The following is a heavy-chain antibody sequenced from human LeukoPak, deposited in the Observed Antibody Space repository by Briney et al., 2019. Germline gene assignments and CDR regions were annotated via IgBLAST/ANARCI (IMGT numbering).Heavy chain of an antibody. J-gene: IGHJ4*02. D-gene: IGHD4-17*01. V-gene: IGHV3-23*01. CDR3: VKKGQADDYGNPD. Sequence: GGSLRLSCAASGFTFINYAMSWVRQAPGKGLEWVSGISGSGDTTYYADSVKGRFTISRDNSKNTLFLQMNSLRAEDTAVYYCVKKGQADDYGNPDWGQGALVTVSP. CDR2: ISGSGDTT. CDR1: GFTFINYA.